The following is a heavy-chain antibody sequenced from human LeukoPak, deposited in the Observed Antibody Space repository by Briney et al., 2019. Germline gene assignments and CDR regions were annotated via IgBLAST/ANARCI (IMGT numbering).Heavy chain of an antibody. CDR1: GFTFSNYG. CDR2: ISYDVSNK. V-gene: IGHV3-30*18. CDR3: AKGSYSDYPCDY. D-gene: IGHD4-11*01. J-gene: IGHJ4*02. Sequence: GGSLRLSCAASGFTFSNYGMHWVRQAPGKGLEWVAVISYDVSNKYYAESVKGRFTISRDNSKNTLYLQMNSRRTEDTAVYYCAKGSYSDYPCDYWGEGTLVTVSS.